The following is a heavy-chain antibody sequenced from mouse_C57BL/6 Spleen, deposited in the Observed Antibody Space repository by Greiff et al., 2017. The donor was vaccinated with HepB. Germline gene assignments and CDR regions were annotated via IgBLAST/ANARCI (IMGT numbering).Heavy chain of an antibody. CDR1: GYTFTSYW. V-gene: IGHV1-53*01. J-gene: IGHJ4*01. CDR3: ARGEGIYYDYLYAMDY. Sequence: QVQLQQSGAELAKPGASVKLSCKASGYTFTSYWMHWVKQRPGQGLEWIGNINPSNGGTNYNEKFKSKATLTVDKSSSTAYMQLSSLTSEDSAVYYCARGEGIYYDYLYAMDYWGQGTSVTVSS. D-gene: IGHD2-4*01. CDR2: INPSNGGT.